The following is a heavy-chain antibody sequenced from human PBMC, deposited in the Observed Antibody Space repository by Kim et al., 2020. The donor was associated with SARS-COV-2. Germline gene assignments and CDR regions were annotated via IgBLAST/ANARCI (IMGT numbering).Heavy chain of an antibody. Sequence: GGSLRLSCAASGFTFSSYAMHWVRQAPGKGLEWVAVISYDGSNKYYADSVKGRFTISRDNSKNTLYLQMNSLRAEDTAVYYCARDPSWFDPWGQGTLVTVSS. CDR3: ARDPSWFDP. CDR2: ISYDGSNK. V-gene: IGHV3-30-3*01. J-gene: IGHJ5*02. CDR1: GFTFSSYA.